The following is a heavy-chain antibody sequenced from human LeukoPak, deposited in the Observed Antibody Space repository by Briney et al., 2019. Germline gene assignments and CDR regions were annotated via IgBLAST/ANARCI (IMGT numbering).Heavy chain of an antibody. V-gene: IGHV4-39*01. CDR2: IYYSGST. CDR1: GGSISSNYYY. Sequence: SETLSLTCTVSGGSISSNYYYWGWIRQTPGKWLEWIGSIYYSGSTYYNPSLKSRVTISVDTSKNQFSLKLSSVTAADTAVYYCARLRDWFDPWGQGTLVTVSS. CDR3: ARLRDWFDP. J-gene: IGHJ5*02.